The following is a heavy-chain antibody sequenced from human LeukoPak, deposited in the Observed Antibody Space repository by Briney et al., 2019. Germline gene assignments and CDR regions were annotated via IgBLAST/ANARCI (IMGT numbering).Heavy chain of an antibody. CDR2: IIPIFGTA. Sequence: GASVKVSCKASGGTFSSYAISWVRQAPGQGLEWMGGIIPIFGTANYAQKFQGRVTITADESTSTAYMELSSLRSEGTAVYYCARMYSSVSYWYFDLWGRGTLVTVSS. V-gene: IGHV1-69*13. CDR1: GGTFSSYA. J-gene: IGHJ2*01. CDR3: ARMYSSVSYWYFDL. D-gene: IGHD6-25*01.